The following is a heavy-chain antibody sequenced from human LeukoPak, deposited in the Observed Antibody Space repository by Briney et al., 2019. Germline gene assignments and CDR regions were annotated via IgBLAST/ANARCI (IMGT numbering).Heavy chain of an antibody. CDR2: IYSGSDYI. CDR1: GFTFSTDR. V-gene: IGHV3-21*01. J-gene: IGHJ4*02. D-gene: IGHD4/OR15-4a*01. Sequence: GGSLTLSCVASGFTFSTDRMNWIRQAPGKGLEWVSTIYSGSDYIYYPDSVRGLFTISRDNAKNSLYVQVDGLRVEDRAVYYCARDLPVSGAYHDFDCWGQGILVSVSS. CDR3: ARDLPVSGAYHDFDC.